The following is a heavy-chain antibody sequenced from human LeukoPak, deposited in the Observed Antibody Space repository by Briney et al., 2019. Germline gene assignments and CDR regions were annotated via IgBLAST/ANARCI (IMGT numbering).Heavy chain of an antibody. V-gene: IGHV1-2*02. CDR3: ATEPRGYSSGWLYYFDY. CDR2: INPNSGGT. Sequence: ASVKVSCKASGYTFTGYYMHWVRQAPGQGLEWMGWINPNSGGTNYAQKFQGRVTMTEDTSTDTAYMELSSLRSEDTAVYYCATEPRGYSSGWLYYFDYWGQGTLVTVSS. CDR1: GYTFTGYY. J-gene: IGHJ4*02. D-gene: IGHD6-19*01.